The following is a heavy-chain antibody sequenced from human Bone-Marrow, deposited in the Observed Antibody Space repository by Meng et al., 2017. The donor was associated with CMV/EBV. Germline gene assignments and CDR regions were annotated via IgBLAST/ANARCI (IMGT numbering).Heavy chain of an antibody. D-gene: IGHD5-12*01. CDR3: AKVYSDYLIYLDY. CDR2: ISGKVVGT. V-gene: IGHV3-23*01. CDR1: GITFSSYA. Sequence: GGSLRLSCAASGITFSSYAMSWVRQAPGKGLEWVSAISGKVVGTYYADSVKGRCTIPRDNSKNTLYWQMNSLRAEDKAVYYCAKVYSDYLIYLDYWGQGTLVTVSS. J-gene: IGHJ4*02.